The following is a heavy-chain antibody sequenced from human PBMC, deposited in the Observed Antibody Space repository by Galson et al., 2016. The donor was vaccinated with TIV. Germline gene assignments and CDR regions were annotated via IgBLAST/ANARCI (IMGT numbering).Heavy chain of an antibody. V-gene: IGHV1-69*05. D-gene: IGHD3-22*01. Sequence: SVKVSCKASEGKFSSFAISWVRQAPGQGLEWMGGITGMFGTAKYAKKFQGRLTITTDELTSSAYMELSSLRSEDTAVYYCARGNYYYETTFDYWGQGTLVTVSS. J-gene: IGHJ4*02. CDR1: EGKFSSFA. CDR2: ITGMFGTA. CDR3: ARGNYYYETTFDY.